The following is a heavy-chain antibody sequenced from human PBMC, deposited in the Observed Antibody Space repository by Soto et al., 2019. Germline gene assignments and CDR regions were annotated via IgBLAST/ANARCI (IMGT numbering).Heavy chain of an antibody. CDR1: GFAFKYAR. D-gene: IGHD3-16*01. J-gene: IGHJ3*01. V-gene: IGHV3-15*01. CDR2: IRSNIDGATT. Sequence: GGSLRLSCAASGFAFKYARMTWVRQAPGKGLEWVGHIRSNIDGATTAYAAPVKGRFTISRDESKNTVDLQMNSLITEDTAVYYCTTDWGSGTHYARAFDVWGQGTMVTVS. CDR3: TTDWGSGTHYARAFDV.